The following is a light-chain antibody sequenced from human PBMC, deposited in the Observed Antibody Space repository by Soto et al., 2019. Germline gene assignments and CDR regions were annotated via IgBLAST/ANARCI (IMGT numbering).Light chain of an antibody. J-gene: IGKJ1*01. CDR3: QQYNNYWT. CDR2: AAS. CDR1: QTIDSY. Sequence: DIQLTQSPPSLSATVGDRVTIACRASQTIDSYLNWFQQKPGMAPKILIYAASSLQSGVPSRFSGSGSETDFPLTISSMQPEDFATYDCQQYNNYWTLGQGTKLDIK. V-gene: IGKV1-39*01.